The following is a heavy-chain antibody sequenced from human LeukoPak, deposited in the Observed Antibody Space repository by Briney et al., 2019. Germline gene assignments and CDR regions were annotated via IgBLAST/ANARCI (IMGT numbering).Heavy chain of an antibody. D-gene: IGHD3-9*01. CDR1: GFTFSSYA. CDR2: ISYDGSNK. J-gene: IGHJ4*02. Sequence: PGRSLRLSCAASGFTFSSYAMHWVRQAPGKGLEWLAVISYDGSNKYYADSVKGRFTISRDNAKKSLYLQMNSLRAEDTAVYYCARDYDILTGYFRGGFDYWGQGTLVTVSS. V-gene: IGHV3-30*14. CDR3: ARDYDILTGYFRGGFDY.